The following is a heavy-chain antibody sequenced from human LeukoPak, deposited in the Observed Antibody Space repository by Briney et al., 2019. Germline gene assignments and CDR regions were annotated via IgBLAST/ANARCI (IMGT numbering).Heavy chain of an antibody. CDR1: GFTSSAFW. CDR3: ATLAGVVPGGLLL. Sequence: GGSLRFSCVASGFTSSAFWMSWVRRPPGKGLEWVANIKKDGSEKEYVDSVKGRFSIFRDNAKNSVFLQMNSLRAEDTAVYYCATLAGVVPGGLLLWGKGTTVIVSS. CDR2: IKKDGSEK. J-gene: IGHJ6*04. D-gene: IGHD2-2*01. V-gene: IGHV3-7*01.